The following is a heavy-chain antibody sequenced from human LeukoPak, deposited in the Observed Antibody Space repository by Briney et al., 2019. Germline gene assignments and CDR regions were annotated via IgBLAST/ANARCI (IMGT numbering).Heavy chain of an antibody. CDR1: GGSISSYY. CDR2: IYYSGST. J-gene: IGHJ4*02. CDR3: ARVGLGWSGYTFDY. V-gene: IGHV4-59*12. Sequence: SETLSLTCTVSGGSISSYYWSWIRQPPGKGLEWIGYIYYSGSTNYNPSLKSRVTISVDTSKNQFSLKLSSVTAADTAVYYCARVGLGWSGYTFDYWGQGTLVTVSS. D-gene: IGHD3-3*01.